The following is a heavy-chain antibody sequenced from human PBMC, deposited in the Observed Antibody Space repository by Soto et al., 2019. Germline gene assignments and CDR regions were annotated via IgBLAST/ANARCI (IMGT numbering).Heavy chain of an antibody. CDR1: GFTFSSYS. CDR2: ISSSSSYI. V-gene: IGHV3-21*01. CDR3: ARMAFRNYYYYYGMDV. D-gene: IGHD4-4*01. J-gene: IGHJ6*02. Sequence: PGGSLRLSCAASGFTFSSYSMNWVRQAPGKGLEWVSSISSSSSYIYYADSVKGRFTISRDNAKNSLYLQMNSLRAEDTAVYYCARMAFRNYYYYYGMDVWGQGTTVTVSS.